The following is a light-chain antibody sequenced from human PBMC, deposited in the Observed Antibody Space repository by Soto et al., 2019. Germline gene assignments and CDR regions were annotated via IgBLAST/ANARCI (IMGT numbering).Light chain of an antibody. Sequence: ETVMTQSPATLSVSPGERSTLSYTASESVGSNLAWYQQKPGQVPRLIIFGASSRATGTPVRFSGSGFGTDFTLTISSLQSEDFAVYYCQQYNNWPPLTFGGGTKVDIK. CDR2: GAS. CDR1: ESVGSN. V-gene: IGKV3-15*01. J-gene: IGKJ4*01. CDR3: QQYNNWPPLT.